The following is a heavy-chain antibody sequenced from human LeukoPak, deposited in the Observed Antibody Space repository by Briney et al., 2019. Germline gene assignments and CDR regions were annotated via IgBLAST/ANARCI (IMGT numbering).Heavy chain of an antibody. V-gene: IGHV3-73*01. CDR3: TSLIWFGELFPLDY. CDR1: GFTFSGSA. D-gene: IGHD3-10*01. J-gene: IGHJ4*02. CDR2: IRSKANSYAT. Sequence: GGSLRLSCAASGFTFSGSAMHWVRQASGKGLEWVGRIRSKANSYATAYAASVKGRFTISRDDSKNTAYLQTNSLKTEDTAVYYCTSLIWFGELFPLDYWGQGTLVTVSS.